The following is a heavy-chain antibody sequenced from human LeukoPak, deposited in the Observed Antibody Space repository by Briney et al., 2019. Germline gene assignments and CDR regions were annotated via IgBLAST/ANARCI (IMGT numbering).Heavy chain of an antibody. Sequence: GGSLRLSCAASGFTFSDYALSWVRQAPGKGLEWVSGITGSGRSTYYADSVKGRFTISRDNSKNTLYLQMNNLRAEDTAVYYCAKDGGLWVSAHWGDSWGRGTLVTVSS. J-gene: IGHJ4*02. CDR2: ITGSGRST. CDR3: AKDGGLWVSAHWGDS. D-gene: IGHD7-27*01. V-gene: IGHV3-23*01. CDR1: GFTFSDYA.